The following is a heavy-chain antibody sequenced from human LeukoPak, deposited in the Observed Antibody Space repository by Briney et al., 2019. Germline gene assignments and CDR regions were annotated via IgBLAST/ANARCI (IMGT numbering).Heavy chain of an antibody. D-gene: IGHD2-2*01. CDR1: GFTFSSYG. Sequence: GGSLRLSCAASGFTFSSYGMHWVRQAPGKGLEWVAVIWYDGSNKYYADSVKGRFTISRDNSKNTLYLQMNSLRAEDTAVYYCARLGYCSSTSCYAWYFDYWGQGTLVTVSS. CDR2: IWYDGSNK. V-gene: IGHV3-33*01. J-gene: IGHJ4*02. CDR3: ARLGYCSSTSCYAWYFDY.